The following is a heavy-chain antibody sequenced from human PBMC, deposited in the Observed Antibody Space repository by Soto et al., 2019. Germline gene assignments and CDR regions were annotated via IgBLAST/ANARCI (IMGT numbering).Heavy chain of an antibody. CDR1: GYTFTSYG. Sequence: ASVKVSCKASGYTFTSYGNSWVRQAPGQGLERMGWISAYNGNTNYAQKLQGRVTMTTDTSTRTAYMELRSLRSDDTAAYYCARRHPPPRSGGVYCSGGSRYRGYDHYGREVWGQ. CDR2: ISAYNGNT. V-gene: IGHV1-18*04. CDR3: ARRHPPPRSGGVYCSGGSRYRGYDHYGREV. D-gene: IGHD2-15*01. J-gene: IGHJ6*02.